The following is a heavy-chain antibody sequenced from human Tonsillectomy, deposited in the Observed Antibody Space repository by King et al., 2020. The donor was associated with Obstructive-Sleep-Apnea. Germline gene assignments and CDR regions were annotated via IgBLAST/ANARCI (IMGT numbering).Heavy chain of an antibody. CDR3: ARDRYYYDSSGYYGGTYFDY. D-gene: IGHD3-22*01. Sequence: QLQESGPGLVKPSETLSLTCTVSGGSISSSSYYWGCIRQPPGKGLEWIGSIYYSGSTYYNPSLKSRVTISVDTSKNQFSLKLSSVTAADTAVYYCARDRYYYDSSGYYGGTYFDYWGQGTLVTVSS. CDR1: GGSISSSSYY. CDR2: IYYSGST. V-gene: IGHV4-39*07. J-gene: IGHJ4*02.